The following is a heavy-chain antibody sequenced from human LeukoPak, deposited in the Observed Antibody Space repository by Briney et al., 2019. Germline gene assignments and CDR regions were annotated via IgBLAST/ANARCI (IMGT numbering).Heavy chain of an antibody. CDR1: GFTFSSYS. Sequence: GGSLRLSCAASGFTFSSYSMNWVRQAPGKGLEWVSSISSSSSYIYYADSVKGRFTISRDNAKNSLYLQMNGLRAEDTAVYYSARSIRRGGYCFDYWGQGTLVTVSS. J-gene: IGHJ4*02. D-gene: IGHD5-24*01. CDR2: ISSSSSYI. CDR3: ARSIRRGGYCFDY. V-gene: IGHV3-21*01.